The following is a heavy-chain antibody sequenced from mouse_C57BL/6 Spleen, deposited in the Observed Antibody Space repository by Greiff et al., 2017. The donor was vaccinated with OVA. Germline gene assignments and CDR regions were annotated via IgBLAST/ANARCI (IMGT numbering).Heavy chain of an antibody. J-gene: IGHJ3*01. CDR1: GYTFTSYW. D-gene: IGHD1-1*01. CDR3: AGGGQAYRGSSVDFAY. V-gene: IGHV1-53*01. CDR2: INPSNGGT. Sequence: QVQLQQPGTELVKPGASVKLSCKASGYTFTSYWMHWVKQRPGQGLEWIGQINPSNGGTNYNEKFKSKATLTVDKSSSTAYMQLSSLTSEDSAVYYCAGGGQAYRGSSVDFAYWGQGTLVTVSA.